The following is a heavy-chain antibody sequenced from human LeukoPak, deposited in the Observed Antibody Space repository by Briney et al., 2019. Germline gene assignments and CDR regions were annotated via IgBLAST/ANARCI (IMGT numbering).Heavy chain of an antibody. V-gene: IGHV3-11*01. CDR2: ISSSGSTI. J-gene: IGHJ4*02. CDR1: GFTFSDYY. Sequence: PGGSLRLSCAASGFTFSDYYMSWIRQAPGKGLEWVSYISSSGSTIYYADSVKGRFTISRDNSKNTLNLQMNSLRAEDTAVYYCAKVRHPYGPPDQYFDHWGQGTLVTVSS. D-gene: IGHD3-10*01. CDR3: AKVRHPYGPPDQYFDH.